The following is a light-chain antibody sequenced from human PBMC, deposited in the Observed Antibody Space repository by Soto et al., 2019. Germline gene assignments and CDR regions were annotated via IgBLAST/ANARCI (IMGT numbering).Light chain of an antibody. CDR3: QQYRSSPRGLT. CDR1: QSVGSSY. Sequence: EIVLTQSPGTLSLSPGERATLSCRASQSVGSSYLAWYQQKPGQAPRLLIYGAANRATGVPDRFSGSGSGAYFALTISRLEPEHIAVYHCQQYRSSPRGLTFGGGTTVEIK. J-gene: IGKJ4*01. V-gene: IGKV3-20*01. CDR2: GAA.